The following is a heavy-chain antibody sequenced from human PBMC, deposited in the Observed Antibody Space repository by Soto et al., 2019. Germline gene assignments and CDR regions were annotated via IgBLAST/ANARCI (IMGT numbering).Heavy chain of an antibody. Sequence: ETLSLTCTVSGGSISSYYWSWVRQPPGKGLEWIGYIYYSGSTNYNPSLKSRVTISVDTSKNQFSLKLSSVTAADTAVYHCARSRPVSRRTGSPSWFDPWGQGTLVTVSP. CDR1: GGSISSYY. CDR2: IYYSGST. D-gene: IGHD3-10*01. J-gene: IGHJ5*02. CDR3: ARSRPVSRRTGSPSWFDP. V-gene: IGHV4-59*01.